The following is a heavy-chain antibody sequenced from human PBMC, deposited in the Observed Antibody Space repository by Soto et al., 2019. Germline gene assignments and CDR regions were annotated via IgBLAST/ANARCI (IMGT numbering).Heavy chain of an antibody. CDR3: ARSVAVSGAHIDC. V-gene: IGHV4-59*01. J-gene: IGHJ4*02. CDR2: VYYTGST. CDR1: GGSISGSY. Sequence: SETLSLTCSVSGGSISGSYWSWIRQSPGKGLEWLGYVYYTGSTNYSPSLRSRVSISVDTPKNEFSLRLSSVTAADTAVYFCARSVAVSGAHIDCWGQGTQVTVSS. D-gene: IGHD6-19*01.